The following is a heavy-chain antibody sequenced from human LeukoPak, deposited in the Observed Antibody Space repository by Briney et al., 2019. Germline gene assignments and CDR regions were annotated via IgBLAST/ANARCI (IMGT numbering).Heavy chain of an antibody. CDR3: ARAKSYYDSSGYFP. V-gene: IGHV3-7*03. D-gene: IGHD3-22*01. CDR1: GFTFSSYW. J-gene: IGHJ5*02. Sequence: GGSPRLSCAASGFTFSSYWMRWVRQAPGKGLEWVANIKQDGSEKNYVDSVKGRFTISSDNAKNSLYLQMNSLRAEDTAVYYCARAKSYYDSSGYFPWGQGTLVTVSS. CDR2: IKQDGSEK.